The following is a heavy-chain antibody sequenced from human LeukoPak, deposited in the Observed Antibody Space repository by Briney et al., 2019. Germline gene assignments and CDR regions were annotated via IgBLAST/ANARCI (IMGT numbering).Heavy chain of an antibody. CDR3: ARGPSGYHNT. CDR1: GFTFSNAW. J-gene: IGHJ4*02. CDR2: ISGSGGST. V-gene: IGHV3-23*01. Sequence: GGSLRLSCAASGFTFSNAWMSWVRQAPGKGLEWVSAISGSGGSTYYADSVKGRFTISRDNSKNTLYLQMSSLRAEDTAVYYCARGPSGYHNTGGQGTLVTVSS. D-gene: IGHD5-12*01.